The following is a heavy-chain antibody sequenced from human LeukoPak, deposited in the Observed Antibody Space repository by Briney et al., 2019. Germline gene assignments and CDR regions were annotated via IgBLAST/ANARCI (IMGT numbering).Heavy chain of an antibody. CDR2: IYSGGST. J-gene: IGHJ4*02. CDR3: ARSGWFGELSGFEYYFDY. CDR1: GFTVSSNY. Sequence: GGSLRLSCAASGFTVSSNYMSWVRQAPGKGPEWVSVIYSGGSTYYADSVKGRFTISRDNSKNTLYLQMNSLRAEDTAVYYCARSGWFGELSGFEYYFDYWGQGTLVTVSS. V-gene: IGHV3-66*01. D-gene: IGHD3-10*01.